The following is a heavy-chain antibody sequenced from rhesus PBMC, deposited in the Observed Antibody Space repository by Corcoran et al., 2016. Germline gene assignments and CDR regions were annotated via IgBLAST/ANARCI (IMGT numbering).Heavy chain of an antibody. CDR3: AKGTNPDFDY. Sequence: EVQLVQSGAEVKRPGESLKISCKTSGYSFTSYWISWVRQMPGKGLEWVGGIGPRDSAPRYSPSFQGQVTISANKSISTAYLQWSSLKASDSATYYCAKGTNPDFDYWGQGVLVTVSS. CDR1: GYSFTSYW. J-gene: IGHJ4*01. V-gene: IGHV5-2*01. CDR2: IGPRDSAP. D-gene: IGHD3S6*01.